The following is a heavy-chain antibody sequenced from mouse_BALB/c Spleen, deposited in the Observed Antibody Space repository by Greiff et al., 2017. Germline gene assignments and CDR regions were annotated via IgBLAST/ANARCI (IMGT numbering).Heavy chain of an antibody. D-gene: IGHD1-1*01. CDR1: GFTFSSYA. J-gene: IGHJ1*01. CDR2: ISSGGST. CDR3: ARAYYYGSRYFDV. Sequence: EVQVVESGGGLVKPGGSLKLSCAASGFTFSSYAMSWVRQTPEKRLEWVASISSGGSTYYPDSVKGRFTISRDNARNILYLQMSSLRSEDTAMYYCARAYYYGSRYFDVWGAGTTVTVSS. V-gene: IGHV5-6-5*01.